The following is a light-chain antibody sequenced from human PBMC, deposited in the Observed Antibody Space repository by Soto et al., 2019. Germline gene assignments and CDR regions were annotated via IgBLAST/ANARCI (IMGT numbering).Light chain of an antibody. CDR2: GVS. J-gene: IGKJ5*01. V-gene: IGKV3-20*01. Sequence: EIVLTQSPGTLSLSPGQRATLSCRASQRLSASDIAWYQQKPGQAPKFLIYGVSSRATGIPDRFSGSGSGTDFTLTISRLEPEDFAVDHCQQSGRSPLIPFGQGARLQIK. CDR3: QQSGRSPLIP. CDR1: QRLSASD.